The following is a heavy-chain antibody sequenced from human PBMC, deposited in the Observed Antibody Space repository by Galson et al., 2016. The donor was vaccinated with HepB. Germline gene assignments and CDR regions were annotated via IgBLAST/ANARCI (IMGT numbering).Heavy chain of an antibody. J-gene: IGHJ4*02. CDR3: TMFTVVRALKVPN. D-gene: IGHD4-17*01. Sequence: SLRLSCAASGFSFTSYPMHWVRQVPGKGLVWLSHISVDGSTTSYADSVRGRFTISRDNAENTLFLQMNRLRADDTAVYYCTMFTVVRALKVPNWGQGTLVTVSS. CDR2: ISVDGSTT. V-gene: IGHV3-74*01. CDR1: GFSFTSYP.